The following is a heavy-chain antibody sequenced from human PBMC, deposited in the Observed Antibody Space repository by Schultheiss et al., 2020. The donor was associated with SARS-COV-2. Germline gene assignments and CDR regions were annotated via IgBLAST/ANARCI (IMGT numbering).Heavy chain of an antibody. D-gene: IGHD4/OR15-4a*01. CDR2: IYSSGST. CDR1: GFTFSGSA. CDR3: AREGTGATYRYYFEY. Sequence: GGSLRLSCAASGFTFSGSAMHWVRQASGKGLEWVSLIYSSGSTYYADSVKGRFTISRDNSKNTVSVQMNSLRAEDTAMYYCAREGTGATYRYYFEYWGQGTLVTVSS. J-gene: IGHJ4*02. V-gene: IGHV3-66*01.